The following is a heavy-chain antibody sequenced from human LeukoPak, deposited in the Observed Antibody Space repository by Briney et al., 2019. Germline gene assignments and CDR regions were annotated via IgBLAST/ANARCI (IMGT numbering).Heavy chain of an antibody. CDR1: GGSISYYY. V-gene: IGHV4-59*01. J-gene: IGHJ3*02. Sequence: KSSETLSLTCTVSGGSISYYYWNWIRQPPGKGLEWIGYIYYSGSTNYNPSLKSRVTISVDTSKNQFSLKLSSVTAADTAVYYCARDLKQQLGSWAFDIWGQGTMVTVSS. CDR2: IYYSGST. D-gene: IGHD6-13*01. CDR3: ARDLKQQLGSWAFDI.